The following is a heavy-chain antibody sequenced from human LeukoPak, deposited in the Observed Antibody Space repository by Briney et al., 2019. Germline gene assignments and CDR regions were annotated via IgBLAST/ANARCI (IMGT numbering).Heavy chain of an antibody. CDR2: IHYSGSS. D-gene: IGHD2-8*01. CDR1: GDSTSNFY. Sequence: SETLSLTCTVSGDSTSNFYWNWIRQSPGKALGGIGNIHYSGSSVYNPSLNSRVTISIDTSRKQFFLNLSSVNAAEKDLSFCALPPNSTWFDFWGPGTLVTVSS. J-gene: IGHJ4*02. CDR3: ALPPNSTWFDF. V-gene: IGHV4-59*03.